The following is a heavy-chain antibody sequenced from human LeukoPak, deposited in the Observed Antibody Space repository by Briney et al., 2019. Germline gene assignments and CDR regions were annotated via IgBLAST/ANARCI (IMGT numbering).Heavy chain of an antibody. Sequence: SETLSLTCTVSGGSISSSSYYWGWLRQPPGKGLEWIGSIYYSGSTYYNPSLKSRVTISVDTSKNQFSLKLSSVTAADTAVYYCARTTALAAAGTNEVDYWGQGTLVTVSS. D-gene: IGHD6-13*01. CDR1: GGSISSSSYY. CDR2: IYYSGST. V-gene: IGHV4-39*07. CDR3: ARTTALAAAGTNEVDY. J-gene: IGHJ4*02.